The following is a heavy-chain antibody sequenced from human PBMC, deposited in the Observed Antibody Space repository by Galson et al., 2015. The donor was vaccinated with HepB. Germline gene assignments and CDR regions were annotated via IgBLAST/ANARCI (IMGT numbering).Heavy chain of an antibody. J-gene: IGHJ6*02. CDR1: GFIVSSHY. V-gene: IGHV3-66*01. CDR3: ARGLGTRYSNSWYFFDAMDV. Sequence: SLRLSCAASGFIVSSHYMTWVRQAPGRGLEWVSVMFGGDNTYYADSVKGRCTISRDNSKNTVYLQMDSLRVEDTALYYCARGLGTRYSNSWYFFDAMDVWGQGTTVIVSS. D-gene: IGHD2/OR15-2a*01. CDR2: MFGGDNT.